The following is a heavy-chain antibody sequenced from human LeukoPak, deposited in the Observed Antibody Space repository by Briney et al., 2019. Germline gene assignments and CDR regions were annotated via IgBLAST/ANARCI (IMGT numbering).Heavy chain of an antibody. CDR1: GFTFSDYY. Sequence: GGSLRLFCAASGFTFSDYYMIWLRQAPGKGLEWVSYLSSSGCTISYADSVKGRFTISRDNAKNSLYLQMNSLRAEDTAVYYCTCSYDFWSGPDYWGQGTLVTVSS. J-gene: IGHJ4*02. V-gene: IGHV3-11*01. CDR2: LSSSGCTI. CDR3: TCSYDFWSGPDY. D-gene: IGHD3-3*01.